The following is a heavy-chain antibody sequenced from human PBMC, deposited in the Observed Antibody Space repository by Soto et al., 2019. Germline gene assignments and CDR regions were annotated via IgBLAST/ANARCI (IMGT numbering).Heavy chain of an antibody. CDR2: INAGNDNT. V-gene: IGHV1-3*01. CDR3: ARFFNGYDY. D-gene: IGHD5-18*01. J-gene: IGHJ4*02. CDR1: GYTFSLSSYA. Sequence: QVHLVQSGAEVKKTGASVKVSCKASGYTFSLSSYAMHWVRQVPGQRLEWMGWINAGNDNTKYSQKFQGRVTITRDTSASTAYMELSSLRSEDTAMYYCARFFNGYDYWGQGTLVSVSS.